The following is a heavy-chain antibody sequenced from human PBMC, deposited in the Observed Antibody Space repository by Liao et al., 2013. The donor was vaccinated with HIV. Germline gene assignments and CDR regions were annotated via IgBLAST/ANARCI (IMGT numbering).Heavy chain of an antibody. J-gene: IGHJ4*02. CDR2: INHSGRT. CDR1: GGSLSGYY. D-gene: IGHD5-18*01. Sequence: QVQLQQWGAGLLKPSETLSLTCAVYGGSLSGYYWNWIRQPPGKGLEWIGEINHSGRTNYNPSLKSRVTISVDTSKKQFSMKLSSVTAADTAVYYCARGSGYSYGRRLDCWGQGTLVTVSS. V-gene: IGHV4-34*01. CDR3: ARGSGYSYGRRLDC.